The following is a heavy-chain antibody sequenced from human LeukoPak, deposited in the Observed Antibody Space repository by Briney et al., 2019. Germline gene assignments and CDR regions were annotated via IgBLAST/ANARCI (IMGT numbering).Heavy chain of an antibody. V-gene: IGHV3-23*01. CDR3: AKDLSASRDSGYYSLDY. D-gene: IGHD3-22*01. Sequence: QPGGTLRLSCSASGFTFNNYAMNWVRQAPGKGLEWVSSISGSGGSTYYADSVKGRFTISRDNSKNTLYLQMNGLRAEDTAVYFCAKDLSASRDSGYYSLDYWGQGTLVTVSS. CDR2: ISGSGGST. J-gene: IGHJ4*02. CDR1: GFTFNNYA.